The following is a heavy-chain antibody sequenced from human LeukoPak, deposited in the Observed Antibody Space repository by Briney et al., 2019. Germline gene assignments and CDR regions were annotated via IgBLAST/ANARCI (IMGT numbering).Heavy chain of an antibody. Sequence: GGSLRLSSAASGFTFSDYYMSWIRQAPRKGLEWVSYISSSGSTIYYADSVKGRFTISTANAKNSLYLHMNSPEAHAMAVYYCVRDKRLVGATLVHVDYWGQGTRVTVSS. CDR2: ISSSGSTI. CDR3: VRDKRLVGATLVHVDY. D-gene: IGHD1-26*01. CDR1: GFTFSDYY. J-gene: IGHJ4*02. V-gene: IGHV3-11*01.